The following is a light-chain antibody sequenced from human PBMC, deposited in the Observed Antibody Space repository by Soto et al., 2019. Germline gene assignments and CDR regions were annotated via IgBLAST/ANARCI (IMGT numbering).Light chain of an antibody. J-gene: IGKJ4*01. Sequence: EIVLTQSPGILSLSPGERATLSCRASQSVSNDFLAWYQQKPGQAPRLLIYGASTRATDVPDRFSGSGSGADFTLSISRLEPEDFAVYYCQQHGDSLTFGGGTKVDIK. CDR1: QSVSNDF. V-gene: IGKV3-20*01. CDR2: GAS. CDR3: QQHGDSLT.